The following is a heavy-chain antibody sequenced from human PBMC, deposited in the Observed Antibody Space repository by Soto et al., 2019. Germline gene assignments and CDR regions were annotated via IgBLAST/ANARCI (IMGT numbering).Heavy chain of an antibody. CDR2: IIPILGIA. J-gene: IGHJ4*02. Sequence: GASMKVSRKASGGTFSSYTINWVRQGPGQGLEWMGRIIPILGIANYAQKFQGRVTITADKSTSTAYMELSSLRSKDTAVYYCARDDYGDLRDYWGQGTLVTVSS. D-gene: IGHD4-17*01. V-gene: IGHV1-69*04. CDR1: GGTFSSYT. CDR3: ARDDYGDLRDY.